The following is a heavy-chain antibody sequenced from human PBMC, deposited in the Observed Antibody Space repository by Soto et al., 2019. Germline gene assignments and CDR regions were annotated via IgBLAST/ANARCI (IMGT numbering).Heavy chain of an antibody. Sequence: PSETLSLTCTVSGGSISSSSYYWGWIRQPPGKGLEWIGSIYYSGSTYYNPSLKSRVTISVDTSKNQFSLKLSSVTAADTAVYYSARHPVDIAMGWDYFDYWGQGTLVTVSS. CDR1: GGSISSSSYY. V-gene: IGHV4-39*01. CDR3: ARHPVDIAMGWDYFDY. J-gene: IGHJ4*02. D-gene: IGHD5-18*01. CDR2: IYYSGST.